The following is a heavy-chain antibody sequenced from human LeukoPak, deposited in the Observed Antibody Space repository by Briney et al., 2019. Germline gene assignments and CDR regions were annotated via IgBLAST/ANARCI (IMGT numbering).Heavy chain of an antibody. Sequence: SVKVSCKAPGGTFSSYAISWVRQAPGQGLEWMGRIIPILGIANYAQKFQGRVTITADKSTSTAYMELSSLRSEDTAVYYCARDSLSGYAFYWGQGTLVTVSS. V-gene: IGHV1-69*04. J-gene: IGHJ4*02. CDR1: GGTFSSYA. CDR3: ARDSLSGYAFY. D-gene: IGHD5-12*01. CDR2: IIPILGIA.